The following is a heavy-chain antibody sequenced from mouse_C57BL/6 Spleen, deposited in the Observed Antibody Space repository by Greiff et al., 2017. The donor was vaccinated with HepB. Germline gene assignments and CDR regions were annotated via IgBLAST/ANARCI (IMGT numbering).Heavy chain of an antibody. J-gene: IGHJ2*01. CDR3: VRQGDYYGSRFLPYFDY. Sequence: EVQLVESGGGLVQPKGSLKLSCAASGFSFNTYAMNWVRQAPGKGLEWVARIRSKSNNYATYYADSVKDRFTISRDDSESMLYLQMNNLKTEDTAMYYCVRQGDYYGSRFLPYFDYWGQGTTLTVSS. D-gene: IGHD1-1*01. CDR2: IRSKSNNYAT. CDR1: GFSFNTYA. V-gene: IGHV10-1*01.